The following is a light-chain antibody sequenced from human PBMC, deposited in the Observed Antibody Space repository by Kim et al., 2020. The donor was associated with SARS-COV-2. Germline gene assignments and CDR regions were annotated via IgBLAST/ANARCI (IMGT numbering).Light chain of an antibody. CDR2: GKN. Sequence: SSELTQDPAVSVALGQTVSITCRGDSLKIYYATWYQQKPGQAPVLVIYGKNNRPSGIPDRFSGSSSLNTASLTITGAQAEDEAHYYCNSRDTSGNHLVVF. CDR3: NSRDTSGNHLVV. CDR1: SLKIYY. J-gene: IGLJ1*01. V-gene: IGLV3-19*01.